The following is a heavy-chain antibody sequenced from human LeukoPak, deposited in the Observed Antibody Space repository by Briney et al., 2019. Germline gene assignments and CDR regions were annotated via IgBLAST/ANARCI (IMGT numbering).Heavy chain of an antibody. Sequence: SETLSLTCAVYGGSFSGYYWSWIRQPPGKGLEWIGEINHSGSTNYNPSLKRRVTISVDKSKNQFSLKLSSVTAADTAVYYCAGSSNWFDPWGQGTLVTVSS. CDR1: GGSFSGYY. CDR2: INHSGST. CDR3: AGSSNWFDP. V-gene: IGHV4-34*01. J-gene: IGHJ5*02.